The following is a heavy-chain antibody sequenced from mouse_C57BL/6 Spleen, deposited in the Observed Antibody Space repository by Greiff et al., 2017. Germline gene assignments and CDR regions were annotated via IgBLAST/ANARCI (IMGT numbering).Heavy chain of an antibody. V-gene: IGHV7-3*01. CDR2: IRNKANGYTT. CDR1: GFTFTDYY. Sequence: EVKVVESGGGLVQPGGSLSLSCAASGFTFTDYYMSWVRQPPGKALEWLGFIRNKANGYTTEYSASVKGRFTISRDNSQSILYLQMNALRAEDSATYYCARYGSTPNFDYWGQGTTLTVSS. J-gene: IGHJ2*01. CDR3: ARYGSTPNFDY. D-gene: IGHD4-1*02.